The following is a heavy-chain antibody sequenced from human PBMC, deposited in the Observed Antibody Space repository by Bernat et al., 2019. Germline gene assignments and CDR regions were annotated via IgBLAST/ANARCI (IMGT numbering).Heavy chain of an antibody. CDR3: ARPGSIAAADYFDY. D-gene: IGHD6-13*01. Sequence: QLQLQESGPGLVKPSETLSLTCTVSGGSISSSSYYWGWIRQPPGKGLEWIGSIYYSGSTYYNPSLKSRVTISVDTSKNQFSLKLRSVTAADTAVYYCARPGSIAAADYFDYWGQGTLVTVSS. CDR2: IYYSGST. V-gene: IGHV4-39*01. J-gene: IGHJ4*02. CDR1: GGSISSSSYY.